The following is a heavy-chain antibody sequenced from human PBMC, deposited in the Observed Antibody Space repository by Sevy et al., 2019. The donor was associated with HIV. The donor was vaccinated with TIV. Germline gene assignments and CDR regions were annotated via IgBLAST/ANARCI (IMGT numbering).Heavy chain of an antibody. J-gene: IGHJ3*02. V-gene: IGHV3-33*01. CDR1: GFTFSSYG. CDR3: ARVRYYDSRGAFDI. D-gene: IGHD3-22*01. CDR2: IWYDGSNK. Sequence: GGSLRLSCAASGFTFSSYGMHWVRQAPGKGLEWVAVIWYDGSNKYYADSVKGRFTISRDNSKNTLYLQMNSLRAEDTDVYYCARVRYYDSRGAFDIWGQGTMVTVSS.